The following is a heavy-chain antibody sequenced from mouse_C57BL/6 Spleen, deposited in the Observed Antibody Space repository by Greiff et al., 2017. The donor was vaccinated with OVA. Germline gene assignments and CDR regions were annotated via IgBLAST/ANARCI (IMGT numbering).Heavy chain of an antibody. D-gene: IGHD1-1*01. CDR1: GFTFSSYG. CDR2: ISRGGSYT. Sequence: EVHLVESGGDLVKPGGSLKLSCAASGFTFSSYGMSWVRQTPDKRLEWVATISRGGSYTYYPDSVKGGFTISRDNAKNTLYLQMSSLKSDDTAMYYGARQDYYGSLYWYVDVWGTGTTVTVSS. V-gene: IGHV5-6*01. J-gene: IGHJ1*03. CDR3: ARQDYYGSLYWYVDV.